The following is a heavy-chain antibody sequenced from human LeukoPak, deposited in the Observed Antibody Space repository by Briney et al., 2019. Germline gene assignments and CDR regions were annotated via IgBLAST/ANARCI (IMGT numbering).Heavy chain of an antibody. CDR3: AKWGDYDILTGYYVPDY. CDR1: GFTFTNYA. Sequence: GTSLRLSCVASGFTFTNYAMSWVRQAPGKGLEWVSAITGSDGTSHYADSVKGRFTISRDNSKNTLYLQVNSLRAQDTAVYYCAKWGDYDILTGYYVPDYWGQGTLVTVSS. J-gene: IGHJ4*02. V-gene: IGHV3-23*01. CDR2: ITGSDGTS. D-gene: IGHD3-9*01.